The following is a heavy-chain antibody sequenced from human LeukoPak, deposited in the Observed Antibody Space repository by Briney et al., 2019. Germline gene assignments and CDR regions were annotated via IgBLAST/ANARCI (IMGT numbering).Heavy chain of an antibody. D-gene: IGHD3-16*01. J-gene: IGHJ4*02. CDR1: GFTFSSYA. CDR3: AKVTYDYVWGSYEN. CDR2: ISGSGGST. V-gene: IGHV3-23*01. Sequence: GGSLRLSCAASGFTFSSYAMNWVRQAPGKRLEWVSAISGSGGSTYYADSVKGRFTISRDNSKNTLYLQMNSLRAEDTAVYYCAKVTYDYVWGSYENWGQGALVTVSS.